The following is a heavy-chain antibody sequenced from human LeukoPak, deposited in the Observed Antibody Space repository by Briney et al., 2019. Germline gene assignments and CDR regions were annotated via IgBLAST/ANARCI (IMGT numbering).Heavy chain of an antibody. CDR1: RFTYSVYA. CDR2: ISYDRSNE. CDR3: ARVGYYASGPFSYFDY. D-gene: IGHD3-10*01. J-gene: IGHJ4*02. Sequence: PGGSLRLPYATSRFTYSVYAVQWVPHAPAKALEYVTVISYDRSNEYYEDSVKGRFTMCRDNSEHVLYLQMNSLSVEDTGVYYCARVGYYASGPFSYFDYWGQGTLVSVSS. V-gene: IGHV3-30*01.